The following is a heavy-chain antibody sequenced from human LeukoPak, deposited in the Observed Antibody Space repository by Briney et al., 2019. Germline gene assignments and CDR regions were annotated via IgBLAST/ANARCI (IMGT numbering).Heavy chain of an antibody. CDR2: IYTSGST. J-gene: IGHJ5*02. CDR3: ARASWSTVSNWFDP. D-gene: IGHD4-17*01. V-gene: IGHV4-4*07. Sequence: SETLSLTCTVSGGSISSYYWSWIRQPAGKGLEWIGRIYTSGSTNYNPSLKSRVTISVDTSKNQFSLKLSSVTAADTAVYYCARASWSTVSNWFDPWGQGTLVTVSS. CDR1: GGSISSYY.